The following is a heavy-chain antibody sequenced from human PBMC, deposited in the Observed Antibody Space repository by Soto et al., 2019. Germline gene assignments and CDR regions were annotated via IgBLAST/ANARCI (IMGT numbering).Heavy chain of an antibody. CDR2: IQSGGAT. Sequence: QLVESGGGLFQAGGSTRLSCLVSGFTVGRYDMAWVRQAPGKGLEWASIIQSGGATYYPGSAQGRFTISRDNPKNTVYLQMNSLRVEDTGVYSCVRVLYDSGVVDFWGQGSLITVS. J-gene: IGHJ4*02. CDR1: GFTVGRYD. V-gene: IGHV3-53*01. D-gene: IGHD5-12*01. CDR3: VRVLYDSGVVDF.